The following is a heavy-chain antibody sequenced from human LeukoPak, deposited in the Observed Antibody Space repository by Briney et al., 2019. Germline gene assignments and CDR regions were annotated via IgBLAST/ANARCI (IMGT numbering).Heavy chain of an antibody. CDR3: ARGPCSTSCHRSWYFDY. CDR2: INHSGST. J-gene: IGHJ4*02. V-gene: IGHV4-34*01. CDR1: GGSFSGYY. Sequence: KASETLSLTCAVYGGSFSGYYWTWIRQPPGKGLERIGEINHSGSTTYKPSLKSRVTISVDTSKNHFSLRLTSVTAADTAVYYCARGPCSTSCHRSWYFDYWGQGTLVTVSS. D-gene: IGHD2-2*01.